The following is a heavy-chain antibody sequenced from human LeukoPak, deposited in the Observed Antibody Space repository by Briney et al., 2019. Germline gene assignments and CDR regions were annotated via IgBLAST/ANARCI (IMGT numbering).Heavy chain of an antibody. V-gene: IGHV3-66*01. CDR2: IYSGGST. D-gene: IGHD3-10*01. CDR1: GFTVSSNY. J-gene: IGHJ4*02. CDR3: ARVPMVRGVIIGYFDY. Sequence: PGGSLRLSCAASGFTVSSNYMSWVRQAPGKGLEWVSVIYSGGSTYYADSVKGRFTISRDNSKNTLYLQMNSLRAEDTAVYYCARVPMVRGVIIGYFDYWGQGALVTVSS.